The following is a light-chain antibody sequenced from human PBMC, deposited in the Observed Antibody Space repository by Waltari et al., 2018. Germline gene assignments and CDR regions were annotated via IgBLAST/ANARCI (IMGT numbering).Light chain of an antibody. CDR2: KVS. CDR3: MQTTHSPRT. J-gene: IGKJ1*01. Sequence: DVGMTQSPPSLSVSLGQPASTSCRSSQSLVHSDGNTSLNWFQQRPGQSPRRLIYKVSRRESGVPDRFSGSGSGTDFTLKISRVEAEDVGVYYCMQTTHSPRTFGQGTKVEI. V-gene: IGKV2-30*02. CDR1: QSLVHSDGNTS.